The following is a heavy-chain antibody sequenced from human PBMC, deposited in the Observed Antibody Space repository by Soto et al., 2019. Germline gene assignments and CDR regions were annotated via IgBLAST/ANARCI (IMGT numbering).Heavy chain of an antibody. D-gene: IGHD3-10*01. V-gene: IGHV3-30-3*01. CDR1: GFTFSSYA. Sequence: AGGSLRLSCAASGFTFSSYAMHWVRQAPGKGLEWVAVMSYDGSNKYYADSVKGRFTISRDNSKNTLYLQMNSLRAEDTAVYYCARVWGGAFDIWGQGTMVTVSS. CDR3: ARVWGGAFDI. J-gene: IGHJ3*02. CDR2: MSYDGSNK.